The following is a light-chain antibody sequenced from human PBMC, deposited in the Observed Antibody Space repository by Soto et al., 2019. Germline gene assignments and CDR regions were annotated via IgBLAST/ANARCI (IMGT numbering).Light chain of an antibody. V-gene: IGKV3-11*01. CDR3: QQRSNWPPLT. CDR2: DAS. Sequence: EIVWTQSPGTLSWSPGEKATLSCRSSQSVSSYLAWYQQKPGQAPRLLIYDASNRANGIPARFSVSGSGTDLTLTISSLEPEDFALYDCQQRSNWPPLTFGGGTKVDIK. J-gene: IGKJ4*01. CDR1: QSVSSY.